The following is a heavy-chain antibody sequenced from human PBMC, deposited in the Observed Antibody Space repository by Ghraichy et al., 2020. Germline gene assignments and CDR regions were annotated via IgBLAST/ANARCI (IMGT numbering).Heavy chain of an antibody. D-gene: IGHD6-13*01. CDR3: ARDSIHPYIAAAGTYYYGMDV. CDR2: IKQDGSEK. CDR1: GFTFSSYW. Sequence: GESPNISCAASGFTFSSYWMSWVRQAPGKGLEWVANIKQDGSEKYYVDSVKGRFTISRDNAKNSLYLQMNSLRAEDTAVYYCARDSIHPYIAAAGTYYYGMDVWGQGTTVTVSS. V-gene: IGHV3-7*01. J-gene: IGHJ6*02.